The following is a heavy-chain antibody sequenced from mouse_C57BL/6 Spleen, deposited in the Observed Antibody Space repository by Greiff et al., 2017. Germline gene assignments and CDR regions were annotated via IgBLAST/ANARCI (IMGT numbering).Heavy chain of an antibody. D-gene: IGHD3-2*02. V-gene: IGHV1-55*01. CDR2: IYPGSGST. CDR3: ARQAGQATDFDY. Sequence: QVQLQQPGAELVKPGASVKMSCKASGYTFTSYWITWVKQRPGQGLEWIGDIYPGSGSTNYNQKFKSKATLTVDTSSSTAYMQLSSLTSEDSAVYYCARQAGQATDFDYWGQGTTLTVSS. J-gene: IGHJ2*01. CDR1: GYTFTSYW.